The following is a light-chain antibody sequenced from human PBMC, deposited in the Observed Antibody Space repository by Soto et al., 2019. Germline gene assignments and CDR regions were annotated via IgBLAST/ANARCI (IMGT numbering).Light chain of an antibody. CDR1: QSVSSN. J-gene: IGKJ1*01. CDR3: QQYNRA. CDR2: GAS. V-gene: IGKV3-15*01. Sequence: EIVMTQSPATLSVSPGERATHSCRASQSVSSNLAWYQQKPGQAPRLLIYGASTRATGTPARFSGSGSGTEFTLTISSLQSEDFAVYYCQQYNRAFGQGTKV.